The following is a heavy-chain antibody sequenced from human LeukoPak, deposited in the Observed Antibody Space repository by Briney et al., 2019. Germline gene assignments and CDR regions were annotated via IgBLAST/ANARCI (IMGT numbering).Heavy chain of an antibody. J-gene: IGHJ4*02. CDR1: GFIVSSNY. D-gene: IGHD6-13*01. CDR3: AKESYSTSWQLDS. CDR2: ISYDGSNK. Sequence: GGSLRLSCSASGFIVSSNYMSWVRQAPGKGLEWVAVISYDGSNKYYADSVKGRFTISRDNSKNTLYLQMNSLRAEDTAVYYCAKESYSTSWQLDSWGQGTLVTVSS. V-gene: IGHV3-30*18.